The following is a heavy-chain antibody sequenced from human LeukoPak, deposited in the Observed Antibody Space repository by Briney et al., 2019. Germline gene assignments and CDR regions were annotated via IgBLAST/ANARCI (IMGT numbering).Heavy chain of an antibody. V-gene: IGHV3-7*03. J-gene: IGHJ4*02. CDR2: IKKDGNEA. CDR3: AITVAGMSGGFYFDY. D-gene: IGHD6-19*01. CDR1: GFTFSSYW. Sequence: GGSLRLSCAGSGFTFSSYWMNWVRQAPGKGLEWVAIIKKDGNEAFYVDSVKGRFTISRDNSKNTLYLQMNSLRAEDTAVYYCAITVAGMSGGFYFDYWGQGTLVTVSS.